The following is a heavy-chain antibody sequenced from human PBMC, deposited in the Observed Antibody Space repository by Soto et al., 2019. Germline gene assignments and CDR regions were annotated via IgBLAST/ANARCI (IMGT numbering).Heavy chain of an antibody. CDR2: ISGSGGST. CDR3: AKATGEAYDFWSGTAYYYYYGMDV. CDR1: GFTFSSYA. D-gene: IGHD3-3*01. J-gene: IGHJ6*02. V-gene: IGHV3-23*01. Sequence: PGGSLRLSCAASGFTFSSYAMSWVRQAPGKGLEWVSAISGSGGSTYYADSVKGRFTISRDNSKDTLYLQMNSLRAEDTAVYYCAKATGEAYDFWSGTAYYYYYGMDVWGQGTTVTVSS.